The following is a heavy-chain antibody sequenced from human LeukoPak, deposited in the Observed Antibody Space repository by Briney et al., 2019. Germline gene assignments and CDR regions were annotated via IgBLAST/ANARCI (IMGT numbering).Heavy chain of an antibody. J-gene: IGHJ4*02. Sequence: PGGSLRLSCAASGFTFSSYGMHWVRQAPGKGLEWVGFIRSKAYGGTTEYAASVKGRFTISRDDSKSIAYLQMNSLKTEDTAVYYCTRGEESLRLSYWGQGTLVTVSS. CDR1: GFTFSSYG. CDR3: TRGEESLRLSY. V-gene: IGHV3-49*04. CDR2: IRSKAYGGTT. D-gene: IGHD3-16*01.